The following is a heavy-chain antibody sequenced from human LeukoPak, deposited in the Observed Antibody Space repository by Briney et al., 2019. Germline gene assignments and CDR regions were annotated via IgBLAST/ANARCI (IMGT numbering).Heavy chain of an antibody. Sequence: PGGSLRLSCAASGFDFKSYGMHWVRQAPGKGLEWVSSIGKNANPYYADSVKGRFTISRDNSKNTLCLQMNSLRAEDTAVYYCAKRGVYYFDYWGQGTLVTVSS. J-gene: IGHJ4*02. D-gene: IGHD2-8*01. CDR2: IGKNANP. CDR3: AKRGVYYFDY. V-gene: IGHV3-23*01. CDR1: GFDFKSYG.